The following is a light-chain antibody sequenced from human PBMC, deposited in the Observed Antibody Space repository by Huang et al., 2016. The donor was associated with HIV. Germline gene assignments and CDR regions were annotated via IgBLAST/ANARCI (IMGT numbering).Light chain of an antibody. CDR1: QTISYVY. Sequence: EVVLTQSPGTLSLAPGERATLSCTSSQTISYVYLAWYQQRPGQPPRLLIYGSSNRAPGIPDRFGGSGSGTDFTLTISRLEPEDFAVYYCQLYQGSQFSFGHGTRVDVK. V-gene: IGKV3-20*01. CDR3: QLYQGSQFS. J-gene: IGKJ3*01. CDR2: GSS.